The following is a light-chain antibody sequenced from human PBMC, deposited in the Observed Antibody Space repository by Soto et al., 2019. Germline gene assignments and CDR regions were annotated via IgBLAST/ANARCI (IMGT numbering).Light chain of an antibody. V-gene: IGKV2-30*01. Sequence: DAVLTQSPLSLPVTLGQPAAISCRSSQSLVYRNGNDYLIWLQQRPRQSARRLIYQVSTRDAGVPDRFSGSGSGTYFTLTISRVEAEDVGLYYCMQGTHWPWTFGQGTKVEIK. J-gene: IGKJ1*01. CDR3: MQGTHWPWT. CDR2: QVS. CDR1: QSLVYRNGNDY.